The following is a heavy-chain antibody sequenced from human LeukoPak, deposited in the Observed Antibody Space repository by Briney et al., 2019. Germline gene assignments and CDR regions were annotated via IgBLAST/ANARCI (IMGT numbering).Heavy chain of an antibody. CDR3: ERVQGGYSSSYSDY. J-gene: IGHJ4*02. Sequence: GGSLRLSCVASGFTFSNCAMHWVRQAPGKGLEYVSAISSDGGSTYYANSVNGRFTISRDNSKNTLYLQMGSLRAEDMAVYYCERVQGGYSSSYSDYWGQGTLVTVSS. CDR1: GFTFSNCA. CDR2: ISSDGGST. V-gene: IGHV3-64*01. D-gene: IGHD6-13*01.